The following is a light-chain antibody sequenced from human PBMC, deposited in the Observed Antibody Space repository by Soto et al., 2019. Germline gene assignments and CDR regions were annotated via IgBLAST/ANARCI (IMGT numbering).Light chain of an antibody. CDR1: QSVSSSY. CDR3: QQSGYSPYT. V-gene: IGKV3-20*01. Sequence: EIVLTQSPGTLSLSPGERATLSCRASQSVSSSYLAWYQQKPGQAPRLLIYGASSRATGIPDRFSGSGSGTDFTLTISRLEPEDFAVYYCQQSGYSPYTFGQGTKLEIK. J-gene: IGKJ2*01. CDR2: GAS.